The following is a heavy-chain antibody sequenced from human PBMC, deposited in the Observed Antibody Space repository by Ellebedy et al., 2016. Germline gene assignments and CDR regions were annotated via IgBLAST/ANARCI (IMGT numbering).Heavy chain of an antibody. V-gene: IGHV1-8*01. D-gene: IGHD3-3*01. CDR3: ARAFFWSGYFGNDAFDI. CDR1: GYTFTSYD. J-gene: IGHJ3*02. Sequence: ASVKVSXXASGYTFTSYDINWVRQATGQGLEWMGWMNPNSGNTGYAQKFQGRVTMTRNTSISTAYMELSSLRSEDTAVYYCARAFFWSGYFGNDAFDIWGQGTMVTVSS. CDR2: MNPNSGNT.